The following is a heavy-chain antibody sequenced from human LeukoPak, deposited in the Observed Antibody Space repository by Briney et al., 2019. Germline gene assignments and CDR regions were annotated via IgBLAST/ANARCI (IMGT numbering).Heavy chain of an antibody. D-gene: IGHD2-15*01. CDR3: VKDSKRSLY. CDR2: ISSNGGST. CDR1: GFTFSSYS. J-gene: IGHJ4*02. V-gene: IGHV3-64D*09. Sequence: GGTLRLSCSASGFTFSSYSLHWVRQAPGKGLEYVSAISSNGGSTYYADSVKGRFTTSRDNSKITLYLQMSSLRAEDAAVYYCVKDSKRSLYWGQGTLVTVSS.